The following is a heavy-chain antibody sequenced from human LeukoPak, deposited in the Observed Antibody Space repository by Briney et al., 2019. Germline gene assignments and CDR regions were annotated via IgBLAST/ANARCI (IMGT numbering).Heavy chain of an antibody. CDR1: GGTFSSYA. J-gene: IGHJ4*02. Sequence: PVKVSCKASGGTFSSYAISWVRQAPGQGLEWMGGIIPIFGTANYAQKFQGRVTITTDESTSTAYMELSSLRSDDTAVYYCANIVGATGDYWGQGTLVTVSS. V-gene: IGHV1-69*05. D-gene: IGHD1-26*01. CDR2: IIPIFGTA. CDR3: ANIVGATGDY.